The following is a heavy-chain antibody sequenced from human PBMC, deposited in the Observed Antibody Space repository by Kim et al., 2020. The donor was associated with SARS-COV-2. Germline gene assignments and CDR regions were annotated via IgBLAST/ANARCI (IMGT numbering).Heavy chain of an antibody. CDR1: GFTFSSYS. CDR2: ISSSSSYI. J-gene: IGHJ4*02. D-gene: IGHD1-26*01. V-gene: IGHV3-21*01. CDR3: VRGGATKCDY. Sequence: GGSLRLSCAASGFTFSSYSMNWVRQAPGKGLEWVSSISSSSSYIHYADSVKGRFTISRDNAKNSLYLQMNSLRAEDTAVYYCVRGGATKCDYWGQGTLVTVSS.